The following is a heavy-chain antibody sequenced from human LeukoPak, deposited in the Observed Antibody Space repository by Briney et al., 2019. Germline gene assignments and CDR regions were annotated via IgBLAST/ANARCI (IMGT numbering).Heavy chain of an antibody. CDR2: INVSRGST. D-gene: IGHD3-10*01. J-gene: IGHJ4*02. V-gene: IGHV1-46*01. CDR3: ARGRGYGGNSGFAY. CDR1: GYTFTNYY. Sequence: ASVKVSCKTSGYTFTNYYIHWVRQAPGQRLEWMGVINVSRGSTKYAQKFQARLTMTRDTSTSTVYMSLNSLRSENTAMYFCARGRGYGGNSGFAYWGQGTLVTVSS.